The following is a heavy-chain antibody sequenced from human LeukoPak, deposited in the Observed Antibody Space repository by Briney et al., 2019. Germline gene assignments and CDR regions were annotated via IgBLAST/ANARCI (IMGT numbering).Heavy chain of an antibody. CDR3: ARGNKWLRQNFDY. D-gene: IGHD5-12*01. CDR1: GFTFSSYG. V-gene: IGHV3-33*01. CDR2: IWYDGSNK. J-gene: IGHJ4*02. Sequence: PGGSLRLSCVASGFTFSSYGMHWVRQAPGKGLEWVAVIWYDGSNKYYADSVKGRFTISRDNSKNTLYLQMNNLRAEDTAVYYCARGNKWLRQNFDYWGQGTLVTVSS.